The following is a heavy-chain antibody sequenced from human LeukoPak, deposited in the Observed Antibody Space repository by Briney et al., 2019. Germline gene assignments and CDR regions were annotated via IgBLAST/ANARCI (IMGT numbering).Heavy chain of an antibody. J-gene: IGHJ6*02. V-gene: IGHV1-46*01. Sequence: ASVKVSCKASGYTFTSYYMHWVRQAPGQGLEWMGIINPSGGSTSYAQKFQGRVTITRDTSASTAYMELSSLRSEDTAVYYCARGLGYCSGGSCYALYYYYAMDVWGQGTTVTVSS. CDR3: ARGLGYCSGGSCYALYYYYAMDV. D-gene: IGHD2-15*01. CDR1: GYTFTSYY. CDR2: INPSGGST.